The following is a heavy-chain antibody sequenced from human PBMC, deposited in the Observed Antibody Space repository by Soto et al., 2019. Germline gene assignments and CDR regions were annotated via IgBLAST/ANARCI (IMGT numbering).Heavy chain of an antibody. CDR1: GSSISSGGYF. D-gene: IGHD6-13*01. Sequence: SETLSLTCTVSGSSISSGGYFWSWVRQHPGKGLEWIGNIYYSGRTYYNPSLKSRVTISVDTSKNQFSLNLSSVTAADTAVYYCARFAKEENPKVGSWYYFDYWGQGTRVTVSS. J-gene: IGHJ4*02. CDR2: IYYSGRT. CDR3: ARFAKEENPKVGSWYYFDY. V-gene: IGHV4-31*03.